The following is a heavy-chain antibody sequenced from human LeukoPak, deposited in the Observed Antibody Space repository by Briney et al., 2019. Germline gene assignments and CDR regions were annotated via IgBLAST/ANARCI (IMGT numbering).Heavy chain of an antibody. CDR1: GVTVSTNY. J-gene: IGHJ5*02. CDR3: ASRATVTTDRFWFDP. Sequence: GSLRLSCTASGVTVSTNYMNWVRPTPGKGLEWVSVIYSGGSTYYADSVKGRFAISRDNSKNTLYLQMNSLRAEDTAVYYCASRATVTTDRFWFDPWGQGTLVTVSS. D-gene: IGHD4-11*01. CDR2: IYSGGST. V-gene: IGHV3-53*01.